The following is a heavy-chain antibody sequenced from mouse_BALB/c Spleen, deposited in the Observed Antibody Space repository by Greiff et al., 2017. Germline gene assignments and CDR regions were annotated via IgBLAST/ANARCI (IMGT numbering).Heavy chain of an antibody. V-gene: IGHV2-2*02. CDR3: ARMGLRDYFDY. J-gene: IGHJ2*01. CDR1: GFSLTSYG. Sequence: QVQLQQSGPGLVQPSQSLSITCTVSGFSLTSYGVHWVRQSPGKGLEWLGVIWSGGSTDYHAAFISRLSISKDNSKSQVFFKMNSLQANDTAIYYCARMGLRDYFDYWGQGTTLTVSS. D-gene: IGHD2-4*01. CDR2: IWSGGST.